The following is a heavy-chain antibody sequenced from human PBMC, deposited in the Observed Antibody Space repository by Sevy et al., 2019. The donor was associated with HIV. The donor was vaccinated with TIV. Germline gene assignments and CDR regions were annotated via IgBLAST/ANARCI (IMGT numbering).Heavy chain of an antibody. CDR3: ARSNWVTATNGFSKSYYFDY. Sequence: SETLSLTCTVSGDSFSSYFWAWIRQPAGKGLEWIGRINTSGSTNYNPSLKSRVTMSVDTSKGQFSLKVTSLTAAETAIDFCARSNWVTATNGFSKSYYFDYWGQGSLVTVSS. CDR2: INTSGST. J-gene: IGHJ4*02. D-gene: IGHD7-27*01. V-gene: IGHV4-4*07. CDR1: GDSFSSYF.